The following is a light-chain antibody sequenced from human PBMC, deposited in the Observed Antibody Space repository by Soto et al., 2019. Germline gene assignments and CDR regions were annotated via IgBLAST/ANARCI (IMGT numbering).Light chain of an antibody. CDR2: AAS. J-gene: IGKJ1*01. CDR1: QSVRSSY. Sequence: EIVLTQSPDTLPLSPGESATLSCRASQSVRSSYLAWYKQTPGQTPRAXIYAASSRATGIPDRFSGSGSGTDFSLTISRLEAEDFEVYYCQQYGSSPRTFGQGTKVDI. V-gene: IGKV3-20*01. CDR3: QQYGSSPRT.